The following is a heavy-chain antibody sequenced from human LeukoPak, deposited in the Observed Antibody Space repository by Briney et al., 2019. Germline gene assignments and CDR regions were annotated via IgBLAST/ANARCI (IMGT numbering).Heavy chain of an antibody. CDR3: ARDQIAAAGLDYFDY. V-gene: IGHV2-70*16. CDR1: GGSFSGYY. D-gene: IGHD6-13*01. J-gene: IGHJ4*02. Sequence: TLSLTCAVYGGSFSGYYWSWIRQPPGKALEWLARIDWDDDKFYSTSLKTRLTISKDTSKNQVVLTMTNMDPVDTATYYCARDQIAAAGLDYFDYWGQGTLVTVSS. CDR2: IDWDDDK.